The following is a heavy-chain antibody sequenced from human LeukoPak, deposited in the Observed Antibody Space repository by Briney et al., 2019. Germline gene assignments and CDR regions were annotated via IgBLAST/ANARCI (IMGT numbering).Heavy chain of an antibody. Sequence: SETLSLTRTVSRGSISSYYWSWIRQPPGKGLEWIGYIYYSRSTNYNPSLKSRVTISLDTSKNQFSLKLSSVTAADTAVYYCARALPGSQMDVWGQGTTVTVSS. V-gene: IGHV4-59*01. D-gene: IGHD3-10*01. CDR2: IYYSRST. J-gene: IGHJ6*02. CDR1: RGSISSYY. CDR3: ARALPGSQMDV.